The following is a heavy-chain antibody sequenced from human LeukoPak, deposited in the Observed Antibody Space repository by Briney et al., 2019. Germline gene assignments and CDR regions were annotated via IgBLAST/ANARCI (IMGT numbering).Heavy chain of an antibody. Sequence: GASVKVSCKASGYTFTSYYMHWVRQAAGQGLEWMGIINPSGGGTSYAQKFQGRVTMTRDTSTSTVYMEMSSLRSEDTAVYYCARDLSITMVRAENYYYGMDVWGQGTTVTVSS. D-gene: IGHD3-10*01. CDR1: GYTFTSYY. CDR3: ARDLSITMVRAENYYYGMDV. J-gene: IGHJ6*02. V-gene: IGHV1-46*01. CDR2: INPSGGGT.